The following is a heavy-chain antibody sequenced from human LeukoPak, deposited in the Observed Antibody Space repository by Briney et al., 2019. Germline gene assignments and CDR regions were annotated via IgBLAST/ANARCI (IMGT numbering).Heavy chain of an antibody. J-gene: IGHJ4*02. CDR2: IRSKADSGTT. CDR1: GGSISSYY. Sequence: LSLTCTVSGGSISSYYWSWIRQPPGKGLEWVGFIRSKADSGTTEYDASVKGRFTISRDDSKTVAYLQMNSLKTDDTAIYYCTRGQKDFDCWGQGTLVTVSS. V-gene: IGHV3-49*03. CDR3: TRGQKDFDC.